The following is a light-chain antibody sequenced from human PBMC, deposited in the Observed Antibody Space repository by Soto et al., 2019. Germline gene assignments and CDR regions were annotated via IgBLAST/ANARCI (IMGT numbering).Light chain of an antibody. V-gene: IGKV3-20*01. CDR3: PHHGSSRWP. CDR2: GAS. J-gene: IGKJ1*01. Sequence: ELVFPPSPGTLSFSPGAHATLSCRASQSVSSSYLAWYQQKPGQAPRLLIYGASSRATGIPDRFSGSGSGTDFTLTISRLEPEDFAMYYCPHHGSSRWPFGQGTKVDIK. CDR1: QSVSSSY.